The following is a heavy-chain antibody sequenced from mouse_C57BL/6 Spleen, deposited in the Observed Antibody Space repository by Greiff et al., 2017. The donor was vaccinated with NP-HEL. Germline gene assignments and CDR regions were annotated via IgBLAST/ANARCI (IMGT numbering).Heavy chain of an antibody. D-gene: IGHD1-1*01. CDR2: INPNNGGT. CDR1: GYTFTDYN. CDR3: ARSYYGSSHWYFDV. J-gene: IGHJ1*03. Sequence: VHVKQSGPELVKPGASVKIPCKASGYTFTDYNMDWAKQSHGKSLEWLGDINPNNGGTIYNQKFKGKATLTVDKSSSTAYMELRSLTSEDTAVYYCARSYYGSSHWYFDVWGTGTTVTVSS. V-gene: IGHV1-18*01.